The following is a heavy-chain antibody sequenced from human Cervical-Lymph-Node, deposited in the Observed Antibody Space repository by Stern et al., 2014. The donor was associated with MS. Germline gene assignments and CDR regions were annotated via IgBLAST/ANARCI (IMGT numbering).Heavy chain of an antibody. CDR2: THYIGKN. CDR3: ARDGLDGMDV. V-gene: IGHV4-61*03. Sequence: QVQLQESGPGLVKPSETLSLTCTVSGGSVSSSSFYWSWIRQPPGKGLEWIGYTHYIGKNKTNPSLKSRVTISIDTSKNHFSLNLSSLTAADTAVYYCARDGLDGMDVWGQGTSVIVSS. CDR1: GGSVSSSSFY. D-gene: IGHD3/OR15-3a*01. J-gene: IGHJ6*02.